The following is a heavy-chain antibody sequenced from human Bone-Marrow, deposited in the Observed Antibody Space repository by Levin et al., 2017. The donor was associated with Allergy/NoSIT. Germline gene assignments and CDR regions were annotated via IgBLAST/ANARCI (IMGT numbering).Heavy chain of an antibody. J-gene: IGHJ4*02. D-gene: IGHD2-2*01. CDR2: ISYDGSNK. CDR1: GFTFSSYA. V-gene: IGHV3-30-3*01. Sequence: GESLKISCAASGFTFSSYAMHWVRQAPGKGLEWVAVISYDGSNKYYADSVKGRFTISRDNSKNTLYLQMNSLRAEDTAVYYCARGSPAPFDYWGQGTLVTVSS. CDR3: ARGSPAPFDY.